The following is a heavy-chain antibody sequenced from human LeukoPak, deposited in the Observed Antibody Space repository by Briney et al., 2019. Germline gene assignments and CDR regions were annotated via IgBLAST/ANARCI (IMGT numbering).Heavy chain of an antibody. Sequence: PGGSLRLSCAASGFTFSSYGMHWVRQAPGKGLEWVALIRADVINKCYADSVKGRFTISRDNSKNTLYLEMNSVRPEDTAVYYCARDWSGNYIMDVWGQGTTVTVSS. D-gene: IGHD3-3*01. J-gene: IGHJ6*02. CDR2: IRADVINK. V-gene: IGHV3-30*02. CDR3: ARDWSGNYIMDV. CDR1: GFTFSSYG.